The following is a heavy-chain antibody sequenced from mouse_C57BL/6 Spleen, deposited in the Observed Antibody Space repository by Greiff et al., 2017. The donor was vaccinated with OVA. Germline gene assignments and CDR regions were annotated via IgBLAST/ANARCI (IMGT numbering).Heavy chain of an antibody. V-gene: IGHV1-69*01. D-gene: IGHD1-1*01. CDR3: AVSEDYGSLSLYAMDY. CDR1: GYTFTSYW. CDR2: IDPSDSYT. J-gene: IGHJ4*01. Sequence: QVQLQQPGAELVMPGASVKLSCKASGYTFTSYWMHWVKQRPGQGLEWIGEIDPSDSYTNYNQKFKGKSTLTVDKSSSTAYMQLSSLTSEDSAVYDCAVSEDYGSLSLYAMDYWGQGTSVTVSS.